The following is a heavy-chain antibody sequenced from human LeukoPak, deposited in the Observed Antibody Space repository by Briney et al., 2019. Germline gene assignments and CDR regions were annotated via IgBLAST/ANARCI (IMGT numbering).Heavy chain of an antibody. CDR3: ASGGSYFGY. CDR2: IKQDGSEK. Sequence: GGSLRLSCEGSGFTFSSYWMSWVRQAPGKGLEWVANIKQDGSEKYYVDSVKGRFTISRDNAKNSLFLQMNSLRADDTAVYYCASGGSYFGYRGQGTLVTVSS. V-gene: IGHV3-7*05. J-gene: IGHJ4*02. CDR1: GFTFSSYW.